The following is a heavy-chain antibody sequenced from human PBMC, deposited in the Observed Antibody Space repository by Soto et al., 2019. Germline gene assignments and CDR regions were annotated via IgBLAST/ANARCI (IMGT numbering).Heavy chain of an antibody. D-gene: IGHD6-13*01. J-gene: IGHJ4*02. CDR3: ARQDPAAAGSQMYYFDY. Sequence: PGESLKISCKGSGYSFTSYWIGWVRQMPGKGLEWMGIIYPGDSDTRYSPSFQGQVTISADKSISTAYLQWSSLKASDTAMYYCARQDPAAAGSQMYYFDYWGQGTLVTVSS. CDR2: IYPGDSDT. V-gene: IGHV5-51*01. CDR1: GYSFTSYW.